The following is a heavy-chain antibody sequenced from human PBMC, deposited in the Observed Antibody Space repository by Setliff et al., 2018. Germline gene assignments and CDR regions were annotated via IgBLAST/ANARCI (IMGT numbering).Heavy chain of an antibody. V-gene: IGHV4-61*02. CDR3: GRDVFDFRTGQGGP. CDR2: LHTSGST. Sequence: SETLSLTCAVSGASINSGTYYWSWIRQPAGKGLEWVGRLHTSGSTYYSPSLESRVTISVDTSRNQFSLKLSSVTAEDTSVYYCGRDVFDFRTGQGGPWGQGTRVTVSS. D-gene: IGHD3-3*01. J-gene: IGHJ5*02. CDR1: GASINSGTYY.